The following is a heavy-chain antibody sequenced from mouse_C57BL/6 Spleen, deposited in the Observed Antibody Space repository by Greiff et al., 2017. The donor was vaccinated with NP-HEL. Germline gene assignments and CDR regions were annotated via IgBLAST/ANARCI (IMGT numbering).Heavy chain of an antibody. CDR3: ASSNWDGYFDV. J-gene: IGHJ1*03. CDR2: IRNKANGYTT. V-gene: IGHV7-3*01. D-gene: IGHD4-1*01. Sequence: EVHLVESGGGLVQPGGSLSLSCAASGFTFTDYYMSWVRQPPGKALEWLGFIRNKANGYTTEYSASVKGRFTISRDNSQSILYLQMNALRAEDSATYYGASSNWDGYFDVWGTGTTVTVSS. CDR1: GFTFTDYY.